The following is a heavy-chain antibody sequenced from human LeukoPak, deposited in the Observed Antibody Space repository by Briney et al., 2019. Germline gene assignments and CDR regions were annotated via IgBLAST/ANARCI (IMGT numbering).Heavy chain of an antibody. CDR3: AKVVITMVRGVINRGPFDY. CDR1: GFTFSSYA. D-gene: IGHD3-10*01. Sequence: GGSLRLSCAASGFTFSSYAMSWVRQAPGKGLEWVSAISGSGGSTYYADSVKGRFTISRDNSKNTLYLQKNSLRAEDTAVYYCAKVVITMVRGVINRGPFDYCGQGTLVTVSS. CDR2: ISGSGGST. V-gene: IGHV3-23*01. J-gene: IGHJ4*02.